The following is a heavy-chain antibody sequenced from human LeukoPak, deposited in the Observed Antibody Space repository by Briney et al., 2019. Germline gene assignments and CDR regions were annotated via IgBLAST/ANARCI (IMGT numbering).Heavy chain of an antibody. V-gene: IGHV5-51*01. CDR2: IYPGDSDT. CDR1: GYSFTNYW. Sequence: GESLKISCKGSGYSFTNYWIGWVRQMPGKGLEWMGIIYPGDSDTRYSPSFQGQVTISADKSISTAYLQWSSLKASDTAMYYCARALQRAYSYGPYFDYWGQGTLVTVSS. J-gene: IGHJ4*02. D-gene: IGHD5-18*01. CDR3: ARALQRAYSYGPYFDY.